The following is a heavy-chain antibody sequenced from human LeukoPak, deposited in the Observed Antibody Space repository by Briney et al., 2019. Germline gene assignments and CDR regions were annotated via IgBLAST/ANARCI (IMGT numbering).Heavy chain of an antibody. V-gene: IGHV4-59*08. J-gene: IGHJ4*02. CDR2: IYYSGST. Sequence: SEALSLTCTDSGGSISSYYWSWIRQPPGKGLEWIGYIYYSGSTNYNPSLKSRVTISVDTSKNQFSLKLSSVTAADTAVYYCARVIVDYFDYWGQGTLVTVSS. CDR1: GGSISSYY. CDR3: ARVIVDYFDY. D-gene: IGHD2-21*01.